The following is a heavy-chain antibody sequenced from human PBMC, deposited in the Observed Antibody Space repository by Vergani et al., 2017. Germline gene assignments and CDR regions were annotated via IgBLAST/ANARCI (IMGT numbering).Heavy chain of an antibody. J-gene: IGHJ5*02. Sequence: QVQLVQSGAEVKKPGASVKVSCKASGYTFTGYYMHWVRQAPGQGLEWMGWISAYNGNTNYAQKLQGRVTMTTDTSTSTAYMELRSLRSDDTAVYYCARGGYCSSTSCYRRLGLDPWGQGTLVTVSS. CDR3: ARGGYCSSTSCYRRLGLDP. D-gene: IGHD2-2*02. CDR2: ISAYNGNT. CDR1: GYTFTGYY. V-gene: IGHV1-18*04.